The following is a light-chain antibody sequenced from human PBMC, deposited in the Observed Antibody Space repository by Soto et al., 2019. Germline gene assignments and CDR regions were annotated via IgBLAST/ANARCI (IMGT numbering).Light chain of an antibody. CDR3: AAWYASLNIWV. CDR2: RNI. Sequence: QSVLTQPPSTSGTPGQRVTVSCSGSRPNVGNNDVYWYQQLPGTAPKLLIYRNIQRPSGVPSRFSGSKSGTSASLAISGLRSEDEAAYYCAAWYASLNIWVFGGGTKLTVL. J-gene: IGLJ3*02. CDR1: RPNVGNND. V-gene: IGLV1-47*01.